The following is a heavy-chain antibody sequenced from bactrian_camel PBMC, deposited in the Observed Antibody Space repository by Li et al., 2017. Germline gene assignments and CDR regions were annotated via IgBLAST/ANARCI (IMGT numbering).Heavy chain of an antibody. Sequence: HVQLVESGGGSVQAGGSLILSCAASRYLFSGSFCMGWFRQAPGKLREGVAAIYRGGRTTYYPDSVKGRFAISQDSAKKTLTLQMNNLKPEDTAMYSCAYDPRCISPTGGAWYYDTWGQGTQVTVS. CDR1: RYLFSGSFC. J-gene: IGHJ4*01. D-gene: IGHD3*01. V-gene: IGHV3S1*01. CDR2: IYRGGRTT. CDR3: AYDPRCISPTGGAWYYDT.